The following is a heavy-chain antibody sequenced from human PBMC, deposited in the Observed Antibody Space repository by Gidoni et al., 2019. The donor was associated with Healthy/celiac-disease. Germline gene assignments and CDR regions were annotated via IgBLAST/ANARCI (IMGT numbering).Heavy chain of an antibody. CDR2: MNPNSGKT. V-gene: IGHV1-8*01. D-gene: IGHD4-17*01. J-gene: IGHJ4*02. CDR1: GSTFTSYD. CDR3: ARLMTTVTSSDY. Sequence: QVQLVQSGAEVKKPGASVKVSCKASGSTFTSYDINWVRQATGQGLEWMGWMNPNSGKTGYAQKFQGRVTMTRNTSISTAYMELSSLISEDTAVYYCARLMTTVTSSDYWGQGTLVTVSS.